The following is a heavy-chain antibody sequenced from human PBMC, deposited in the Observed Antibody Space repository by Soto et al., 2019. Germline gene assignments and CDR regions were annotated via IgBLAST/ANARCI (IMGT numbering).Heavy chain of an antibody. CDR1: GGSISRGGYY. CDR3: ARKYVWGSYRYTGLYFDY. CDR2: IYYSGST. Sequence: TLSLTCTVSGGSISRGGYYWSWIRQHPGKGLEWIGYIYYSGSTYYNPSLKSRVTISVDTSKNQFSLKLSSVTAADTAVYYCARKYVWGSYRYTGLYFDYWGQGTLVTVSS. J-gene: IGHJ4*02. V-gene: IGHV4-31*03. D-gene: IGHD3-16*02.